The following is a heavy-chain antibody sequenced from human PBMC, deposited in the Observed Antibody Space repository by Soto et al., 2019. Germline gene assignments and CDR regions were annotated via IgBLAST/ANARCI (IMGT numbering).Heavy chain of an antibody. CDR1: GGSISTNY. J-gene: IGHJ5*02. V-gene: IGHV4-4*08. CDR3: ASLHGARFDP. D-gene: IGHD4-17*01. CDR2: ISSSGYT. Sequence: SETLSLTCTVSGGSISTNYWSWIRQPPGKGLEWIGYISSSGYTNYNASLKSRITISIDTSKNQFSLKLTSVTAADTAVYYCASLHGARFDPWGQGTLVTVSS.